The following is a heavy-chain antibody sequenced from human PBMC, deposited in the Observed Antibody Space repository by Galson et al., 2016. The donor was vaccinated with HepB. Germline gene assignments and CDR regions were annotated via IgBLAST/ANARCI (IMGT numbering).Heavy chain of an antibody. CDR1: GGSISNGDYY. CDR2: TYFRGNT. J-gene: IGHJ4*02. CDR3: ARWRSMFRADSFDS. Sequence: TLSLTCTVSGGSISNGDYYWSWIRQPPGKGLEWIGYTYFRGNTYFNPSFESRLSMSIDTSKNQFSLKLTSVTAADPAVYYCARWRSMFRADSFDSWGQGTQVAVSA. D-gene: IGHD3-10*01. V-gene: IGHV4-30-4*01.